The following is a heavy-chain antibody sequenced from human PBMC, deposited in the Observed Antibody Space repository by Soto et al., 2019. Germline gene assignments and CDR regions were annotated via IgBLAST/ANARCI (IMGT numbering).Heavy chain of an antibody. CDR2: ISYDGSNK. CDR3: AKGNYYDSSGQTSYYFDY. CDR1: GFTFSSYG. Sequence: PGGSLRLSCAASGFTFSSYGMHWVRQAPGKGLEWVAVISYDGSNKYYADSVKGRFTISRDNSKNTLYLQMNSLRAEDTAVYYCAKGNYYDSSGQTSYYFDYWGQGTLVTVSS. V-gene: IGHV3-30*18. D-gene: IGHD3-22*01. J-gene: IGHJ4*02.